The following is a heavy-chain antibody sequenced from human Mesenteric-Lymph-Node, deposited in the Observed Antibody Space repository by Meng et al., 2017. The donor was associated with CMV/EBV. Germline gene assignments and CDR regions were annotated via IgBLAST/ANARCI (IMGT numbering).Heavy chain of an antibody. Sequence: FSGFSLSPSGVGVGWIRQPPGKALGWLALIYWNDDKRYSPSLKGRLTITKDTSKNQVVLTMTNMDPVDTATYYCAHSDSSGYYYVLDYWGQGTLVTVSS. V-gene: IGHV2-5*01. D-gene: IGHD3-22*01. CDR1: GFSLSPSGVG. CDR2: IYWNDDK. J-gene: IGHJ4*02. CDR3: AHSDSSGYYYVLDY.